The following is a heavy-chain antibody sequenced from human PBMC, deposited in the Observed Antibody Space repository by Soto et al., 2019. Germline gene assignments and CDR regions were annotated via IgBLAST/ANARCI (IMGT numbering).Heavy chain of an antibody. V-gene: IGHV1-18*04. CDR3: ARGATVVAYYYYGMDV. CDR1: GYTFTAYY. D-gene: IGHD4-17*01. Sequence: GASVKVSCKASGYTFTAYYIHWVRQAPGQGLEWMGWISAYNGNTNYAQKLQGRVTMTTDTSTSTAYMELRSLRSDDTALYYCARGATVVAYYYYGMDVWGQGTTVTVSS. J-gene: IGHJ6*02. CDR2: ISAYNGNT.